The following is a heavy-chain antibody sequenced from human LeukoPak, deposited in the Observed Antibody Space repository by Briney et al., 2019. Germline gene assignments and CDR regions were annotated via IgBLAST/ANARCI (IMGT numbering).Heavy chain of an antibody. D-gene: IGHD2-15*01. J-gene: IGHJ4*02. CDR1: GFTFDDYG. CDR2: INWNGGST. Sequence: GGSLRLSCAASGFTFDDYGMSWVRQAPGKGLEWVSGINWNGGSTGYADSVKGRFTISRDNAKNSLYLQMNSLRAEDTALYYCARSPAVVAATWDYFDYWGQGTLVTVSS. V-gene: IGHV3-20*04. CDR3: ARSPAVVAATWDYFDY.